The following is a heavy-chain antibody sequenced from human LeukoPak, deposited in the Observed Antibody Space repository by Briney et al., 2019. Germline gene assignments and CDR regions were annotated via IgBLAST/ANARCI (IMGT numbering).Heavy chain of an antibody. D-gene: IGHD3-3*01. J-gene: IGHJ4*02. Sequence: GGSLRLSCVVSGITFSDYWMHWARQAPGKGLVWVSRINRDQTNTSYADSVKGRFTISRDNAKNTLYLQMNSLKAEDTGVYYCARGVVILDNWGQGTLVTVSS. V-gene: IGHV3-74*01. CDR2: INRDQTNT. CDR1: GITFSDYW. CDR3: ARGVVILDN.